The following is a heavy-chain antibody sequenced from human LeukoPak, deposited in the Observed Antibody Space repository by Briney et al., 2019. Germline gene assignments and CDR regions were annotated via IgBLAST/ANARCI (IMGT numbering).Heavy chain of an antibody. V-gene: IGHV1-69*13. CDR1: GYIFTGYY. D-gene: IGHD5-18*01. J-gene: IGHJ4*02. CDR2: IIPIFGTA. CDR3: ARSLGQLWSRSCDY. Sequence: VASVKVSCKASGYIFTGYYMHWVRQAPGQGLEWMGGIIPIFGTANYAQKFQGRVTITADESTSTAYMELSSLRSEDTAVYYCARSLGQLWSRSCDYWGQGTLVTVSS.